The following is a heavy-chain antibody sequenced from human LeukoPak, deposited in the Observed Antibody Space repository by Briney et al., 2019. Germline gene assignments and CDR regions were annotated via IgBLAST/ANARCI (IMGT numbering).Heavy chain of an antibody. J-gene: IGHJ4*02. CDR1: GGSISSSSYY. V-gene: IGHV4-39*07. Sequence: SETLSLTCTVSGGSISSSSYYWSWIRQPPGKGLEWIGEINHSGSTNYNPSLKSRVTISVDTSKNQFSLKLSSVTAADTAVYYCARGPVSGYYYPSFDYWGQGTLVTVSS. D-gene: IGHD3-22*01. CDR3: ARGPVSGYYYPSFDY. CDR2: INHSGST.